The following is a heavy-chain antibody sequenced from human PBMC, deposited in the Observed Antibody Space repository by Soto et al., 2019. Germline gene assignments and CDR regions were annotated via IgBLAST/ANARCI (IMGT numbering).Heavy chain of an antibody. V-gene: IGHV4-39*01. CDR1: GGSVSSGGNY. CDR3: ARGLSSPSAAGV. CDR2: VHDTGTT. J-gene: IGHJ4*02. Sequence: QLQLQESGPGLVKPSETLSLTCAVSGGSVSSGGNYWGWIRQSPGKGLEWIGSVHDTGTTHYNPSLTSRVTISVDTSKNQFSLNVNSVTAADTDVYYCARGLSSPSAAGVWGQGTLVTVSS. D-gene: IGHD6-6*01.